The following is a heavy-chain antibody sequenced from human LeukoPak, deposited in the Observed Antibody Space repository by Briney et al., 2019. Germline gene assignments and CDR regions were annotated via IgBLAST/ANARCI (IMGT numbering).Heavy chain of an antibody. CDR1: GYTFTSYA. CDR2: INTNTGNP. V-gene: IGHV7-4-1*02. Sequence: HGASVKVSCKASGYTFTSYAMNWVRQAPGQGLEWMGWINTNTGNPTYAQGFTGRFVFSLDTSVSTAYLQISSLKAEDTAVYYCARDVPLNYYYGMDVWGQGTTVTVSS. CDR3: ARDVPLNYYYGMDV. J-gene: IGHJ6*02.